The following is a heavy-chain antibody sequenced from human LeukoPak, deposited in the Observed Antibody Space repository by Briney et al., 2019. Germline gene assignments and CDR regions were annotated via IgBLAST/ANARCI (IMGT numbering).Heavy chain of an antibody. CDR3: ARRTYYYGSGSYYYFDY. D-gene: IGHD3-10*01. V-gene: IGHV4-4*07. CDR1: AGSISGYY. J-gene: IGHJ4*02. Sequence: PSETLSLTCTVSAGSISGYYWSWIRRPAGKALEWIGRIYSTGSTNYNPSLKSRVTMSVDTSKNQFSLKLSSVTAADTAVYYCARRTYYYGSGSYYYFDYWGQGTLVTVSS. CDR2: IYSTGST.